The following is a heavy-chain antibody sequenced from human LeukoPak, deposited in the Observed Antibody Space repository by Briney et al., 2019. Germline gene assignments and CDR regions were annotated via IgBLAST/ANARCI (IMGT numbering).Heavy chain of an antibody. Sequence: GGSLRLSCAASGFTFSSYAMHWVRQAPGKGLEWVAVISYDGSNKYYADSVKGRFTISRDNSKNTLYLQMNSLRAEDTAVYYCAREVDSGSYRPSYYFDYWGQGTLVTVPS. CDR1: GFTFSSYA. CDR2: ISYDGSNK. V-gene: IGHV3-30*14. J-gene: IGHJ4*02. D-gene: IGHD1-26*01. CDR3: AREVDSGSYRPSYYFDY.